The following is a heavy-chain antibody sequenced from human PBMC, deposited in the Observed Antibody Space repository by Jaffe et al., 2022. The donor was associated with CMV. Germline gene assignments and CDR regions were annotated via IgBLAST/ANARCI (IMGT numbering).Heavy chain of an antibody. V-gene: IGHV4-59*08. CDR2: IYYSGST. Sequence: QVQLQESGPGLVKPSETLSLTCTVSGGSISSYYWSWIRQPPGKGLEWIGYIYYSGSTNYNPSLKSRVTISVDTSKNQFSLKLSSVTAADTAVYYCASSEDGYNLSRAFDIWGQGTMVTVSS. CDR3: ASSEDGYNLSRAFDI. CDR1: GGSISSYY. J-gene: IGHJ3*02. D-gene: IGHD5-12*01.